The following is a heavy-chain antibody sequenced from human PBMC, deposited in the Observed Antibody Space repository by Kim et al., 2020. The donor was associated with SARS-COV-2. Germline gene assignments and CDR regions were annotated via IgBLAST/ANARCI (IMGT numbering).Heavy chain of an antibody. V-gene: IGHV1-46*01. CDR3: ARVLRSFSDYYDSSGYPGGAFDI. J-gene: IGHJ3*02. CDR2: INPSGGST. D-gene: IGHD3-22*01. CDR1: GYTFTSYY. Sequence: ASVKVSCKASGYTFTSYYMHWVRQAPGQGLEWMGIINPSGGSTSYAQKFQGRVTMTRDTSTSTVYMELSSLRSEDTAVYYCARVLRSFSDYYDSSGYPGGAFDIWAKGQWSPSLQ.